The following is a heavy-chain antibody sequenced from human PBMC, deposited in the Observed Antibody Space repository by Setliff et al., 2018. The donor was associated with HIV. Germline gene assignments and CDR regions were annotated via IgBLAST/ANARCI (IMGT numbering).Heavy chain of an antibody. J-gene: IGHJ3*02. V-gene: IGHV4-61*02. Sequence: NPSETLSLTCTVSGDSISSGFYYWSWIRQPAGKGLEWIGRISTSGSTNYNPSLKSRVTISVDTSKNQFSLKVRSVTAADTAVYYCARLGMTTVGIGDVFDIWGQGTMVTVSS. CDR3: ARLGMTTVGIGDVFDI. CDR2: ISTSGST. D-gene: IGHD4-17*01. CDR1: GDSISSGFYY.